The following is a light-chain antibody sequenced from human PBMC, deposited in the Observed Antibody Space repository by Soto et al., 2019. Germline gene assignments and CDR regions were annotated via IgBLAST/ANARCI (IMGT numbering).Light chain of an antibody. CDR2: EVN. CDR3: SSYAGDNTYV. Sequence: QSVLTQPPSASGSPGQSVTISCTGTSNDVGGYDFVSWYQQHPGRAPKLIIVEVNKWPSGVPDRFSASKSGSTASLTVSGLQAEDEADYYCSSYAGDNTYVFGTGTKVTVL. J-gene: IGLJ1*01. CDR1: SNDVGGYDF. V-gene: IGLV2-8*01.